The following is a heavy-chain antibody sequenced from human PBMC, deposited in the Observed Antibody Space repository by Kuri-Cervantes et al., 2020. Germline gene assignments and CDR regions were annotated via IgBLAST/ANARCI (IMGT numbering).Heavy chain of an antibody. D-gene: IGHD2-15*01. CDR2: ISYDGSNK. J-gene: IGHJ6*03. CDR3: AKDTRLGYCSGGACYNYNYMDV. V-gene: IGHV3-30*07. CDR1: GFTFSSYA. Sequence: GGSLRLSCAASGFTFSSYAMHWVRQAPGKGLEWVAVISYDGSNKYYADSVKGRFTISRDNGKNSLYLQIGSLRAEDTAVYYCAKDTRLGYCSGGACYNYNYMDVWGKGTTVTVSS.